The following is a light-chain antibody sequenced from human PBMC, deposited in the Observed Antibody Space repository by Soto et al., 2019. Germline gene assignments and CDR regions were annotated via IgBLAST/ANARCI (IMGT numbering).Light chain of an antibody. CDR1: QSVRGN. CDR2: DSS. J-gene: IGKJ5*01. Sequence: TQFPATLSLSPGERATLSCRASQSVRGNLAWYQQKPGQAPRLLIYDSSTRAAGIPLRFSGTGSGTDFTLTISSLQSEDFTVYSCLQYHNLWAFGQRTRPEIK. V-gene: IGKV3-15*01. CDR3: LQYHNLWA.